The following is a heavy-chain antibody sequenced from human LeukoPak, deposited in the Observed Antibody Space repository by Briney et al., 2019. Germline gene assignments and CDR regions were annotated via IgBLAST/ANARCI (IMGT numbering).Heavy chain of an antibody. CDR3: ARRGTYCSGGSCELDY. D-gene: IGHD2-15*01. CDR1: GGSISSGSYY. J-gene: IGHJ4*02. V-gene: IGHV4-61*02. CDR2: IYTSGST. Sequence: SQTLSLTCTVSGGSISSGSYYWSWIRQPAGKGLEWIGRIYTSGSTNYNPSLKSRVTISVDTSKNQFSLKLSSVTAADTAVYYCARRGTYCSGGSCELDYWGQGTLVTVSS.